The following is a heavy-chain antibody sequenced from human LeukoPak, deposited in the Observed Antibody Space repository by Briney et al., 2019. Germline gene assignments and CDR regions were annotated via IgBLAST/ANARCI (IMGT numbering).Heavy chain of an antibody. CDR1: GGSISSYY. Sequence: SEALSLTCTVSGGSISSYYWSWIRQPPGKGLEWIGYIYYSGSTYYNPSLKSRVTISVDTSKNQFSLKLSSVTAADTAVYYCARRGERITMVRGVIGAFDIWGQGTMVTVSS. V-gene: IGHV4-59*04. J-gene: IGHJ3*02. CDR3: ARRGERITMVRGVIGAFDI. D-gene: IGHD3-10*01. CDR2: IYYSGST.